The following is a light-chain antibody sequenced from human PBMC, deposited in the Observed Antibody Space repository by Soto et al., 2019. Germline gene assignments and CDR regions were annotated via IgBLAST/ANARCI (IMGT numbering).Light chain of an antibody. CDR3: QPYNNWPPIT. CDR1: QSVSSN. CDR2: GAS. Sequence: EIVMTQSPATLSVSPGERATLSCRASQSVSSNLAWYQQKPGQAPRLLIYGASTRATGIPARFSGSGSGTEFTLTISSLQSEDFAVYYCQPYNNWPPITFGQGTLLANK. V-gene: IGKV3-15*01. J-gene: IGKJ5*01.